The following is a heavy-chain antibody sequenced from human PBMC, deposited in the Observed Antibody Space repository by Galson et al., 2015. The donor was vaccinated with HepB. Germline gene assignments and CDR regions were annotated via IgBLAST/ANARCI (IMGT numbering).Heavy chain of an antibody. CDR1: GYTFTGYY. Sequence: SVKVSCKASGYTFTGYYMHWVRQAPGQGLEWMGWINPNSGGTNYAQKFQGRVTMTRDTSISTAYMELSSLRSEDTAVYYCARERRGGANIDYWGQGTLVTVSS. D-gene: IGHD4/OR15-4a*01. V-gene: IGHV1-2*02. CDR3: ARERRGGANIDY. J-gene: IGHJ4*02. CDR2: INPNSGGT.